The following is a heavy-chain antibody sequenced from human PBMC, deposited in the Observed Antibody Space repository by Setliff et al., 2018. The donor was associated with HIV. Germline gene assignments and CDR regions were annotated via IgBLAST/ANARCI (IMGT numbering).Heavy chain of an antibody. J-gene: IGHJ3*02. CDR3: ARDSLPYYYGSGTDSFDI. CDR1: GYTFTSYA. D-gene: IGHD3-10*01. CDR2: INGGNGDT. Sequence: ASVKVSCKASGYTFTSYAINWVRQAPGQSLEWMAWINGGNGDTKYSQKFKGRVTVTGDTSAITAYMELSDLRSEDTAAYYCARDSLPYYYGSGTDSFDIWGQGTMVTVSS. V-gene: IGHV1-3*01.